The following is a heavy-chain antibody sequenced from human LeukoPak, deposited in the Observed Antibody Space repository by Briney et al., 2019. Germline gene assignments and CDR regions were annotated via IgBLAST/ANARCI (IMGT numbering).Heavy chain of an antibody. CDR3: ARVSSTVTHIDF. J-gene: IGHJ4*02. D-gene: IGHD4-17*01. CDR2: IYTGGTT. Sequence: GGSLRLSCAASGFTFSSYSMNWVRQAPGKGLEWVSIIYTGGTTYYAESVKGRFTNSRDNSKNTLSLQMNGLRAEDTAVYYCARVSSTVTHIDFWGQGTLVTVSS. CDR1: GFTFSSYS. V-gene: IGHV3-53*01.